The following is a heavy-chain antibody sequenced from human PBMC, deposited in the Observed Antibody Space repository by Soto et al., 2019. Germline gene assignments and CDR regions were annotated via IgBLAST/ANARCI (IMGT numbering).Heavy chain of an antibody. CDR2: IIPIFGTA. Sequence: QVQLVQSGAEVKKPGSSVKVSCKASGGTFSSYAISWVRQAPGQELEWMGGIIPIFGTANYAQKFQGRVTNTADESTSTAYMELSSLRSEDTAVYYCARVLGYCSGGSCYSGYYYYGMDVWGQGTTVTVSS. CDR3: ARVLGYCSGGSCYSGYYYYGMDV. J-gene: IGHJ6*02. D-gene: IGHD2-15*01. CDR1: GGTFSSYA. V-gene: IGHV1-69*01.